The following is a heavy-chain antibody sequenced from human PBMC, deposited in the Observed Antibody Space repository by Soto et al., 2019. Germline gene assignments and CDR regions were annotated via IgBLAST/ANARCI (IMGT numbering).Heavy chain of an antibody. Sequence: SETLSLTCAVSGFFISSGNYWGWIRKPPGKGLEWIGSIFHGGNTYYNPSLKSRVTISVDMSKNQFSLKLNSVTAADAAVYYCARARWYDAFDVWGQGTVVTVSS. D-gene: IGHD2-15*01. CDR2: IFHGGNT. J-gene: IGHJ3*01. CDR1: GFFISSGNY. CDR3: ARARWYDAFDV. V-gene: IGHV4-38-2*01.